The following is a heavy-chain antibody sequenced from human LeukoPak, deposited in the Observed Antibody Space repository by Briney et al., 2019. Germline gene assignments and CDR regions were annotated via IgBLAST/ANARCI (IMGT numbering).Heavy chain of an antibody. V-gene: IGHV3-21*01. Sequence: GGSLRLSCAASGFTFSTYSMNWVRQAPGKVLEWVSSIISSSSYIYYADSVKGRFPIYRDNDKNSLYLQMNSLRAEDTAVYYCARDTQYCSGGSCYSFDYWGQGTLVTVSS. CDR2: IISSSSYI. J-gene: IGHJ4*02. D-gene: IGHD2-15*01. CDR1: GFTFSTYS. CDR3: ARDTQYCSGGSCYSFDY.